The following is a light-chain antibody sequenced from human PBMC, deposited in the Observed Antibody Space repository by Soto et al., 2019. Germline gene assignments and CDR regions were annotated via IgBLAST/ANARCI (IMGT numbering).Light chain of an antibody. Sequence: DIVMTQSPLSLPVTPGEPASISCRSTQILMHSNGYNYLDWYLQKPGQSPQLLIYLGSNRASGVPDRFSGSGSGTDFILKISRVEAEDVGVYYCMQTLQTPTFGQGTKVDIK. J-gene: IGKJ1*01. CDR2: LGS. CDR3: MQTLQTPT. V-gene: IGKV2-28*01. CDR1: QILMHSNGYNY.